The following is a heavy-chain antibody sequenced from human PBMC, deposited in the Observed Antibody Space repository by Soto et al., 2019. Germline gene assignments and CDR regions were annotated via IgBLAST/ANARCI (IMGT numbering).Heavy chain of an antibody. V-gene: IGHV3-23*01. CDR2: ISGSGGST. J-gene: IGHJ6*02. CDR1: GFTFSSYA. CDR3: ASPTPAHYYYGMDV. Sequence: EVQLLESGGGLVQPGGSPRLSCAASGFTFSSYAMSWVRQAPGKGLEWVSAISGSGGSTYYADSVKGRFTISRDNSKNTLYLQINSLRAEDTAVYYCASPTPAHYYYGMDVWGQGTTVTVSS.